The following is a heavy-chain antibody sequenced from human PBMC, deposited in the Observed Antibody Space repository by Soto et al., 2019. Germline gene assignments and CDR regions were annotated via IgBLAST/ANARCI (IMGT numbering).Heavy chain of an antibody. J-gene: IGHJ4*02. CDR1: GFTYGNYV. V-gene: IGHV3-23*01. Sequence: LRLSCAASGFTYGNYVMTWVRQAPGKGLEWVSALSGSGGSTYYTDSVKGRFTISRDNSKNTLYLQMNNLGADDTATYYCAKVSDYEFWSGKLPFDYWGQGTRVTVSS. CDR3: AKVSDYEFWSGKLPFDY. D-gene: IGHD3-3*01. CDR2: LSGSGGST.